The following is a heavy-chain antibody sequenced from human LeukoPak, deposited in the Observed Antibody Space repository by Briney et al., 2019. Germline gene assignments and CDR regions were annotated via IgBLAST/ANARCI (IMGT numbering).Heavy chain of an antibody. CDR2: ISGSGGST. V-gene: IGHV3-23*01. J-gene: IGHJ3*02. Sequence: GKSLRLSCAASGFTFSSYSMNWVRQAPGKGLEWVSAISGSGGSTYYADSVKGRFTISRDNSKNTLYLQMNSLRAEDTAVYYCARGPSGSYYRAFDIWGQGTMVTVSS. CDR3: ARGPSGSYYRAFDI. CDR1: GFTFSSYS. D-gene: IGHD1-26*01.